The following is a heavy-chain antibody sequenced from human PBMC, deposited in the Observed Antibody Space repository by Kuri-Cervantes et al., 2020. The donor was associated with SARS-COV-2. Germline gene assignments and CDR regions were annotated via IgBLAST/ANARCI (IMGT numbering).Heavy chain of an antibody. CDR3: ARVWCSSTSCYYFDY. J-gene: IGHJ4*02. CDR1: GDSVSSNIAA. Sequence: SQTLSLTCAVSGDSVSSNIAAWNWIRQSPSRGLEWLGRTYYRSEWNTDYAVSVQSRISIHPDIDKNQFSLKLSSVTAADTAVYYCARVWCSSTSCYYFDYWGQGTLVTVSS. V-gene: IGHV6-1*01. CDR2: TYYRSEWNT. D-gene: IGHD2-2*01.